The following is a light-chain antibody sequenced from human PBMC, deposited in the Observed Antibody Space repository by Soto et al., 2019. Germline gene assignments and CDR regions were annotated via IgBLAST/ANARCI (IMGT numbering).Light chain of an antibody. CDR1: SSDIGGYNS. Sequence: QSALTQPPPASGSPGQSVTISCTGTSSDIGGYNSVSWYRQHPGKAPKVMIYDVTKRPSGVPDRFSGSKSGNTASLTVSALQAEDEADYYCSSYTDRKNLVFGTGTKVTVL. CDR2: DVT. J-gene: IGLJ1*01. CDR3: SSYTDRKNLV. V-gene: IGLV2-8*01.